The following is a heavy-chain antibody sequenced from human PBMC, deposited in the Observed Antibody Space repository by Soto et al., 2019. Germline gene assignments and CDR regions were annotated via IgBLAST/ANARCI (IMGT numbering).Heavy chain of an antibody. D-gene: IGHD1-26*01. CDR2: ISSSSTST. CDR3: GKGRSYYYYYGVYF. CDR1: GFTFSTFT. J-gene: IGHJ6*02. Sequence: PGGSLRLSCSGSGFTFSTFTMNWVRQAPGKGLEWVSFISSSSTSTYYADSVKGRFTISRDNSKNTLYLQMNSLRAEDTAVYYCGKGRSYYYYYGVYFWGQGTTVTVSS. V-gene: IGHV3-48*01.